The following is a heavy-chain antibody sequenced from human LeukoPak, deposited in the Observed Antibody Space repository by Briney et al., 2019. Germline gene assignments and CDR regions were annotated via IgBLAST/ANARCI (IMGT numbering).Heavy chain of an antibody. CDR1: GFTFSSYA. Sequence: GRSLRLSCAASGFTFSSYAMHWVRQAPGKGLEWVAVISYDGSNKYYADSVKGRFTISRDNSKDTLYLQMNSLRAEDTAVYYCARVSIVIMVYASFDYWGQGTLVTVSS. V-gene: IGHV3-30-3*01. D-gene: IGHD2-8*01. J-gene: IGHJ4*02. CDR2: ISYDGSNK. CDR3: ARVSIVIMVYASFDY.